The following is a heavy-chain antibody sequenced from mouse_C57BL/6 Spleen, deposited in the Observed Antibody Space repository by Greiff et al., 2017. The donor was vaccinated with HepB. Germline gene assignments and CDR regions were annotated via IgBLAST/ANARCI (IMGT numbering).Heavy chain of an antibody. D-gene: IGHD2-4*01. CDR2: IHPNSGST. J-gene: IGHJ4*01. CDR1: GYTFTSYW. V-gene: IGHV1-64*01. CDR3: ASRGPIYYDYDYAMDY. Sequence: VQLQQSGAELVKPGASVKLSCKASGYTFTSYWMHWVKQRPGQGLEWIGMIHPNSGSTNYNEKFKSKATLTVDKSSSTAYMQLSSLTSEDSAVYYCASRGPIYYDYDYAMDYWGQGTSVTVSS.